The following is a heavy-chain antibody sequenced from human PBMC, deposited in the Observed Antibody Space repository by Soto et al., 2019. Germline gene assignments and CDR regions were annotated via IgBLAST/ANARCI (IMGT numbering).Heavy chain of an antibody. CDR3: ARGGGNYYLDY. CDR2: ISSIKSYI. Sequence: EVQLVESGGGLVKPGGSLRLSCSASGFTFSSFSMNWVRQAPGKGLEWVSSISSIKSYIYYADSVKGRFTISRDNAKNSLYLQMNSLRAEDTAVYYCARGGGNYYLDYWGQGTLVTVSS. V-gene: IGHV3-21*01. CDR1: GFTFSSFS. J-gene: IGHJ4*02. D-gene: IGHD1-26*01.